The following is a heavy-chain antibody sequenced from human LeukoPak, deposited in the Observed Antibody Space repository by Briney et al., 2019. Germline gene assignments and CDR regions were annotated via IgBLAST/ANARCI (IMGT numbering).Heavy chain of an antibody. Sequence: PGGSLRLSCAASGFTFSSYGMHWVRQAPGKGLEGVAVIWYDGSNKYYADSVKGRFTISRDNSKNTLYLQMNSLRAEDTGVHYCARGPYYYGSGSYYYYGLDYWGQGTLVTVSS. CDR3: ARGPYYYGSGSYYYYGLDY. CDR1: GFTFSSYG. D-gene: IGHD3-10*01. J-gene: IGHJ4*02. CDR2: IWYDGSNK. V-gene: IGHV3-33*01.